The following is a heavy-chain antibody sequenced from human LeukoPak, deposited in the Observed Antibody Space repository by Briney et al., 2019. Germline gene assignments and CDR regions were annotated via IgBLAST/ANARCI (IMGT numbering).Heavy chain of an antibody. J-gene: IGHJ6*03. D-gene: IGHD3-10*01. CDR2: IYYSGST. CDR3: ASSVYGSGSYYLPDYYYYYYMDV. CDR1: GGSVSSYY. V-gene: IGHV4-59*02. Sequence: SETLSLTCTVSGGSVSSYYWSWIRQPPGKGLEWMGYIYYSGSTNYNPSRKSRVTISVDTSKNQFSLKLSSLTAADTAVYYCASSVYGSGSYYLPDYYYYYYMDVWGQGTLVTVSS.